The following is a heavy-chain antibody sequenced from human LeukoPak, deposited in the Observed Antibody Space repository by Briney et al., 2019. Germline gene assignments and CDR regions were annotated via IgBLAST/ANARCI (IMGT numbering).Heavy chain of an antibody. Sequence: GASVTVSCTASGYTFTSYYMHWVRQAPGQGLEWMGIINPSGGSTSYAQKFQGRVTMTRDTSTSTVYMELSSLRSVDTAVYYCARSGYLNWFDPWGQGTLVTVSS. J-gene: IGHJ5*02. CDR1: GYTFTSYY. D-gene: IGHD3-3*01. V-gene: IGHV1-46*01. CDR2: INPSGGST. CDR3: ARSGYLNWFDP.